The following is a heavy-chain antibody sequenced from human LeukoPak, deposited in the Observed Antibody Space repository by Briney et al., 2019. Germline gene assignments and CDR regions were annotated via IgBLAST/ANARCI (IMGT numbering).Heavy chain of an antibody. CDR2: ISGSGGST. V-gene: IGHV3-23*01. CDR3: AKDYEVMSIAAAGTVDY. D-gene: IGHD6-13*01. Sequence: GGSLRLSCAASGFTFSSYAMSWVRQAPGKGLEWVSAISGSGGSTYYAGSVKGRFTISRDNSKNTLYLQMNSLRAEDTAVYYCAKDYEVMSIAAAGTVDYWGQGTLVTVSS. J-gene: IGHJ4*02. CDR1: GFTFSSYA.